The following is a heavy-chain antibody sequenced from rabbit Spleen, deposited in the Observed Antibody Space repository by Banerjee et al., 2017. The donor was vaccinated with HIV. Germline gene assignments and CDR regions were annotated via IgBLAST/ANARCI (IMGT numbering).Heavy chain of an antibody. CDR3: ARETSSGWGVVSYYFNL. J-gene: IGHJ4*01. D-gene: IGHD4-1*01. V-gene: IGHV1S45*01. Sequence: QELLKESGGGLVQPGGSLKLSCKASGFDFSSYYMSWVRQAPGKGLEWIGYIDPVFGSTYYANWAKGRFTISKTSSTTVTLQMTSLTAADTATYFCARETSSGWGVVSYYFNLWGPGTLVTVS. CDR1: GFDFSSYYM. CDR2: IDPVFGST.